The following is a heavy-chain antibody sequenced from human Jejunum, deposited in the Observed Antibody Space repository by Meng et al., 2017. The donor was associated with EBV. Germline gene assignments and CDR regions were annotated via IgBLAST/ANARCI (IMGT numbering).Heavy chain of an antibody. D-gene: IGHD5-12*01. CDR2: ITVYNGNT. J-gene: IGHJ4*01. V-gene: IGHV1-18*01. CDR3: ARDSSGYNANDKVSDY. CDR1: GDTFTRYG. Sequence: QVKLVQSGGEVKKPGASIQVSCKTSGDTFTRYGISWVRQDPGHGPEWMGWITVYNGNTNYAPRLKGRVTMTTDLSTSTAYMELRSLRSDDTAVYYCARDSSGYNANDKVSDYWGQGTLVTVSS.